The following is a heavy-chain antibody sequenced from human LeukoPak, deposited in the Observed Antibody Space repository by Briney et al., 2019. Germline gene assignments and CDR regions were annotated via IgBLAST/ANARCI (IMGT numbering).Heavy chain of an antibody. V-gene: IGHV2-5*02. CDR1: RCSLNTYGVG. CDR3: VHSERQVVGEY. J-gene: IGHJ4*02. Sequence: SAPTLVKPTQTLTLTCTFTRCSLNTYGVGVEWIPQPPQNALEWLAVVYGEDDKRYTRSVDNKPPFPQDHSGNQEDLTVNNMEPGDTGTYWCVHSERQVVGEYWGQGALVTVSA. D-gene: IGHD3-10*01. CDR2: VYGEDDK.